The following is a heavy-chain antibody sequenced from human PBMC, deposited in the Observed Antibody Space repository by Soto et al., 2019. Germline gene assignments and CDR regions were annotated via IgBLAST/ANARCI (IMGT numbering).Heavy chain of an antibody. CDR1: GGSINSGDYY. D-gene: IGHD3-16*02. J-gene: IGHJ4*02. CDR3: ARTNYDYVWGSYRFDY. Sequence: QVQLQESGPGLVKPSQTLSLTCTVSGGSINSGDYYWSWIRQPPGKGLEWIGYISYSGTTYYKPSLRSRITISLDTSKNQFSLRLASVTAADTAVYYCARTNYDYVWGSYRFDYWGQGTLVIVSS. CDR2: ISYSGTT. V-gene: IGHV4-30-4*01.